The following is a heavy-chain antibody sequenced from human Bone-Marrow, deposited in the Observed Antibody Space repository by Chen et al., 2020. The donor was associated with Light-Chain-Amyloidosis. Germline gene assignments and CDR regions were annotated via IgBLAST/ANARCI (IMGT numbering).Heavy chain of an antibody. CDR3: VGQGYYSYSMDV. V-gene: IGHV4-61*08. CDR1: GGSVNGGDDY. J-gene: IGHJ6*02. CDR2: IYYSGIA. Sequence: QVQLQESGPGLVKPSETLSFTCTVSGGSVNGGDDYWTWIRQPPGKGLEWIGYIYYSGIANYNASLKSRVTISLDTSKNQFSLRLNSVTAADTAVYYCVGQGYYSYSMDVWGQGTTVIVSS.